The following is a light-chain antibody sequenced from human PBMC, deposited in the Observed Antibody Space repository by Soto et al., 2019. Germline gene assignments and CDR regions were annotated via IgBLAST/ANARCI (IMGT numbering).Light chain of an antibody. CDR2: DVS. J-gene: IGLJ3*02. CDR1: SSDVATYIY. CDR3: SSYTTGSTLVV. Sequence: QSALTQPASVSGSPGQSITISCTGTSSDVATYIYVSWYQQYPGKAPKLMIYDVSNRPSGVSNRFSGSKSGDTASLTISGLQAEDEADYYCSSYTTGSTLVVFGAGTKLTVL. V-gene: IGLV2-14*01.